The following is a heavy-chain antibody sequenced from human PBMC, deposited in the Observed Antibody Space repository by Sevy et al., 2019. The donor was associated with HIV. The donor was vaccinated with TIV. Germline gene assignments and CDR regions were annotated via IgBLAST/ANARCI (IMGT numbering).Heavy chain of an antibody. V-gene: IGHV3-7*01. Sequence: GGSLRLSCAASGFTICSYWMLWVRQAPGKGLEWVANINQDGSTKYYLDSVKGRFTISKDNAKNSVVLQMNSLTAEDTGVYFCVRAMAAAASFWGQGTLVTVSS. D-gene: IGHD6-13*01. J-gene: IGHJ4*02. CDR1: GFTICSYW. CDR2: INQDGSTK. CDR3: VRAMAAAASF.